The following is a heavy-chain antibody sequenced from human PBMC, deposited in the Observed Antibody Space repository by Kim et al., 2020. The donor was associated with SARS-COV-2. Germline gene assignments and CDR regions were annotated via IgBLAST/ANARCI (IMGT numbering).Heavy chain of an antibody. D-gene: IGHD3-3*01. Sequence: GGSLRLSCAASGFTFSSYEMNWVRQAPGKGLEWVSYISSSGSTIYYADSVKGRFTISRDNAKNSLYLQMNSLRAEDTAVYYCARAYEAPGCCDYWGQGTLVTVSS. J-gene: IGHJ4*02. CDR1: GFTFSSYE. V-gene: IGHV3-48*03. CDR2: ISSSGSTI. CDR3: ARAYEAPGCCDY.